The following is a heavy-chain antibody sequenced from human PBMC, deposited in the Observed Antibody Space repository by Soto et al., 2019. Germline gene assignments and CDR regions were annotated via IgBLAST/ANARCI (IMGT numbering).Heavy chain of an antibody. CDR2: ISTKLGNI. V-gene: IGHV1-18*04. D-gene: IGHD4-17*01. Sequence: VQLVQSGGEVKKPGASVKVSCKASGYSFTSFGITWVRQAPGQGLEWMAWISTKLGNINYAPKFQGRVTVTTDTSTGTANMEVRSLRSDDTALYYCARGGDYGDWGGLDAWGQGTLVTVSS. CDR3: ARGGDYGDWGGLDA. CDR1: GYSFTSFG. J-gene: IGHJ5*02.